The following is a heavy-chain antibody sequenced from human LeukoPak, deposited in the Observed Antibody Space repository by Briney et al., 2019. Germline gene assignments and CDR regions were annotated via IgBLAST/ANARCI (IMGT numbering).Heavy chain of an antibody. J-gene: IGHJ4*02. CDR2: INPNSGGT. D-gene: IGHD5-12*01. CDR1: GYTFTGYY. V-gene: IGHV1-2*02. CDR3: ARELSGYGLDY. Sequence: GASVKVSCKASGYTFTGYYMHWVRRAPGQGLEWMGWINPNSGGTNYAQKFQGRVTMTGDTSISTAYMELSRLRSDDTAVYYCARELSGYGLDYWGQGTLVTVSS.